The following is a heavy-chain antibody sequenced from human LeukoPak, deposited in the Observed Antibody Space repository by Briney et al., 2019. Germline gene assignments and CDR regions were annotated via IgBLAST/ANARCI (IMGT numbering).Heavy chain of an antibody. CDR3: GGPNPLLERPSAMDV. CDR2: IKQDGSEK. V-gene: IGHV3-7*03. J-gene: IGHJ6*02. Sequence: GGSLRLSCVASGLTFSSYWMTWVRQAPGKGLEWVANIKQDGSEKHYVDSVKGRFTISRDNAKNSLYLQMNSLRAEDTAVYYCGGPNPLLERPSAMDVWGQGTTVTVSS. D-gene: IGHD6-25*01. CDR1: GLTFSSYW.